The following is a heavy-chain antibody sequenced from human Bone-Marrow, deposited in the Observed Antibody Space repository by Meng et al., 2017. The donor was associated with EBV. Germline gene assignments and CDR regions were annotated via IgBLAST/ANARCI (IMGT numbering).Heavy chain of an antibody. CDR3: ARRSVGPTTPVIDY. Sequence: QIPVKVSGTTLVKPTQTLALTCTFSGFSLTASGVAVGWIRQPPGKALEWLAVVYWDDDKRYSPSLKSRLTITKDTSKNQVVLTMTNMDPVDTATYYCARRSVGPTTPVIDYWGQGTLVTVSS. D-gene: IGHD1-26*01. CDR2: VYWDDDK. V-gene: IGHV2-5*02. CDR1: GFSLTASGVA. J-gene: IGHJ4*02.